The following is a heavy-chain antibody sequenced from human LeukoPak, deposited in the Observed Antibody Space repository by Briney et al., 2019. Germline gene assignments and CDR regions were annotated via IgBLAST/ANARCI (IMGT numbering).Heavy chain of an antibody. CDR3: AELGITMIGGV. V-gene: IGHV3-23*01. Sequence: GGSLRLSCAASGFTFTSYGMSWVRQAPGKGLEWVSAISGSGTTTYYADSVKGRFTISRDNSKNTLYLQMNSLRAEDTAVYYCAELGITMIGGVWGKGTTVTISS. D-gene: IGHD3-10*02. CDR2: ISGSGTTT. CDR1: GFTFTSYG. J-gene: IGHJ6*04.